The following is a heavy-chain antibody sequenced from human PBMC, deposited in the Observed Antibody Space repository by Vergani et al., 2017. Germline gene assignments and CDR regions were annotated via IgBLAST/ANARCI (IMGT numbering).Heavy chain of an antibody. CDR3: GRVADFYGLGGRLLDL. CDR2: MYHSGST. V-gene: IGHV4-59*11. Sequence: QVQLQESGPGLVKPSETLSLTCSVSGGPMSGHYWSWILQPPGQELEWIGYMYHSGSTNYNPSLETRVTISGDTSKNQFSLKLNSVTAADTAVYYCGRVADFYGLGGRLLDLWGQGILVTVSS. D-gene: IGHD3-10*01. J-gene: IGHJ5*02. CDR1: GGPMSGHY.